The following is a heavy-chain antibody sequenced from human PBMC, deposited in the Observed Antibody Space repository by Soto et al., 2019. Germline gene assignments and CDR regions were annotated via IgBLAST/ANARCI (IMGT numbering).Heavy chain of an antibody. CDR2: INHSGST. CDR3: ARERYYGSGSYYNSVRNGMDV. CDR1: GGSFSGYY. V-gene: IGHV4-34*01. J-gene: IGHJ6*02. D-gene: IGHD3-10*01. Sequence: QVQLQQWGAGLLKPSETLSLTCAVYGGSFSGYYWSWIRQPPGKGLEWIGEINHSGSTNYNPSLKSRVTISVDTSKNQFSLKLSSVTAADTAVYYWARERYYGSGSYYNSVRNGMDVWGQGTTVTVSS.